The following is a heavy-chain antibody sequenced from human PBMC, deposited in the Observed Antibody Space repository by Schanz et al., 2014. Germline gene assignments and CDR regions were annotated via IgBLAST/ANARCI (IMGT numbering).Heavy chain of an antibody. J-gene: IGHJ1*01. D-gene: IGHD1-1*01. V-gene: IGHV3-74*01. CDR2: INGDGSST. CDR1: GFTFSSYW. Sequence: EVQLVESGGELVQPGGSLRLSCAASGFTFSSYWMHWVRRVPGKGPVWVSRINGDGSSTLYADYVKGRFTISRDNAKNTLYLQTNRLRAEDTSVYSCARRTTMYFLQWGQGTLVTVSS. CDR3: ARRTTMYFLQ.